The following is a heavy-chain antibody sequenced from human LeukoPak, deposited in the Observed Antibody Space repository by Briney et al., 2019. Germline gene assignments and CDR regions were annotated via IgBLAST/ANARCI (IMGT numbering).Heavy chain of an antibody. CDR2: IYYSGST. CDR1: GGSISSYY. Sequence: PSETLSLTCTVSGGSISSYYWSWIRQPPGKGLEWIGYIYYSGSTNYNPSLKSRVTISVDTSKNQFSLKLTSVTAADTAVYYCARHRSQYGSSCLDRWGQGTLVTVSS. CDR3: ARHRSQYGSSCLDR. V-gene: IGHV4-59*08. D-gene: IGHD6-13*01. J-gene: IGHJ5*02.